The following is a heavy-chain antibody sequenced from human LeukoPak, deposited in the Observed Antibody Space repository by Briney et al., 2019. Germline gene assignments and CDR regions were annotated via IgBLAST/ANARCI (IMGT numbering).Heavy chain of an antibody. D-gene: IGHD2-2*01. CDR3: AREGVGYCSSTSCYGFDY. V-gene: IGHV3-30-3*01. CDR1: GFTFSSYA. Sequence: GGSLRLSCAASGFTFSSYAMHWVRRAPGKGLEWVAVISYDGSNKYYADSVKGRFTISRDNSKNTLYLQMNSLRAEDTAVYYCAREGVGYCSSTSCYGFDYWGQGTLVTVSS. J-gene: IGHJ4*02. CDR2: ISYDGSNK.